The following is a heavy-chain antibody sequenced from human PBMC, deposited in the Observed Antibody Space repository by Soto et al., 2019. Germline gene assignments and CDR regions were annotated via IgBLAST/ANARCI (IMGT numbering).Heavy chain of an antibody. Sequence: EASVKVSCKASGYTFTSYFLHWVRQAPGQGLEWMGIINPGAGSTIYAQNFQGRVTMTSDTSTSTVFMELSSLRSDDTAVYYCARVTVNNVLAGPFHYWGQGTLVTVSS. CDR1: GYTFTSYF. D-gene: IGHD3-9*01. CDR3: ARVTVNNVLAGPFHY. CDR2: INPGAGST. J-gene: IGHJ4*02. V-gene: IGHV1-46*03.